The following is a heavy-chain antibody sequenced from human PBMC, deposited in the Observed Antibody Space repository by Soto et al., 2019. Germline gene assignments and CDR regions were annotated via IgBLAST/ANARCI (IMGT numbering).Heavy chain of an antibody. J-gene: IGHJ4*02. Sequence: QVQLVESGGGVVQPGRSLRLSCAASGFTFSSYGMHWVRQAPGKGLEWVAVISYDGSKKYYADSVKGRFTISRDNSKNTLFLQMNRLRAEDTAVYYCAKDRDIVVGMSRVLDYWGQGTLVTVSS. D-gene: IGHD3-22*01. V-gene: IGHV3-30*18. CDR2: ISYDGSKK. CDR3: AKDRDIVVGMSRVLDY. CDR1: GFTFSSYG.